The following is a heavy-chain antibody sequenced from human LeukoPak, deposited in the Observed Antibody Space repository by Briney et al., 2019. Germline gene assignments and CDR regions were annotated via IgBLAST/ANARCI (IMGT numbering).Heavy chain of an antibody. CDR3: ARARLAAHGTVWLDP. CDR2: ISAYNDNT. Sequence: ASVRVSCKTSDYNSPSYSFGWVRQAPGQGLECMGWISAYNDNTQYAQKFQDRVTMTTDRSASTAYMELRSLRSDDTAIYYCARARLAAHGTVWLDPWGQGTLVTVSS. CDR1: DYNSPSYS. J-gene: IGHJ5*02. V-gene: IGHV1-18*01. D-gene: IGHD1-1*01.